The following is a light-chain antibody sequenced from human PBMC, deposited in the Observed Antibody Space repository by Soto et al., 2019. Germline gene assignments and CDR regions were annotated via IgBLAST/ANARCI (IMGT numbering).Light chain of an antibody. CDR1: QSVYNNY. CDR2: GAS. J-gene: IGKJ2*01. Sequence: EIVLTQSPGTLSLSPGERATLSCRASQSVYNNYLAWYQQKPGQTPRLLVNGASNRATGIPDRFSGGGSGTDFTLTISSLEPEDFAVYDCQQYGLPPHSFGHGTRVEIK. CDR3: QQYGLPPHS. V-gene: IGKV3-20*01.